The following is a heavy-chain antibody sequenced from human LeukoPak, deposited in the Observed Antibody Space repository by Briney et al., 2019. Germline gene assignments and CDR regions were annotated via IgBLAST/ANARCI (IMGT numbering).Heavy chain of an antibody. D-gene: IGHD1-1*01. CDR3: ARRNGAFDY. Sequence: GGSLRLSCAASGFTFSGYWMSWVRQAPGKGLEWVANIKQDGSEKHYVDSVKGRFTISRDNAKNSLYLQMNSLRAEDTAVYYCARRNGAFDYWGQGTLVTVSS. V-gene: IGHV3-7*01. CDR1: GFTFSGYW. CDR2: IKQDGSEK. J-gene: IGHJ4*02.